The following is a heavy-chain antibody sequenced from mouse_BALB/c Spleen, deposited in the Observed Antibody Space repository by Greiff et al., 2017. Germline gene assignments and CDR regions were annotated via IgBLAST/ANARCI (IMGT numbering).Heavy chain of an antibody. Sequence: QVQLQQSGAELVRPGASVTLSCKASGYTFTDYEMHWVKQTPVHGLEWIGAIDPETGGTAYNQKFKGKATLTADKSSSTAYMELRSLTSEDSAVYYCTRGYYGRPFAYWGQGTLVTVSA. D-gene: IGHD1-1*01. CDR1: GYTFTDYE. J-gene: IGHJ3*01. V-gene: IGHV1-15*01. CDR2: IDPETGGT. CDR3: TRGYYGRPFAY.